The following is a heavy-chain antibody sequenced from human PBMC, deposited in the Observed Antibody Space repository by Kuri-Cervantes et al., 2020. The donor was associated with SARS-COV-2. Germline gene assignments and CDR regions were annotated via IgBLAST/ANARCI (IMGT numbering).Heavy chain of an antibody. CDR1: GFTFSSYA. V-gene: IGHV3-23*01. J-gene: IGHJ6*03. CDR2: ISGSGGST. CDR3: ARDLRYYGSGSWDYMDV. Sequence: GGSLRLSCAASGFTFSSYAMSWVRQAPGKGLEWVSAISGSGGSTYYADSVKGRFTISRDNSKNTLYLQMNSLRAEDTAVYYCARDLRYYGSGSWDYMDVWGKGTTVTVSS. D-gene: IGHD3-10*01.